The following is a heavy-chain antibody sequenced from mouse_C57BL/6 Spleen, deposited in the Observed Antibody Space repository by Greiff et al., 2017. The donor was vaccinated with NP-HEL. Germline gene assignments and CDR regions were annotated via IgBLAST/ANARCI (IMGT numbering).Heavy chain of an antibody. V-gene: IGHV1-82*01. CDR1: GYAFSSSW. CDR3: AKRIDYGPLGD. D-gene: IGHD2-4*01. CDR2: IYPGDGDT. J-gene: IGHJ2*01. Sequence: VQLQPSGPELVKPGASVKISCKASGYAFSSSWMNWVKQRPGKGLEWIGRIYPGDGDTNYNWKFKGKATLTADKSSSTAYMQLSRLTSEDSAVYFCAKRIDYGPLGDWGQGTTLTVSS.